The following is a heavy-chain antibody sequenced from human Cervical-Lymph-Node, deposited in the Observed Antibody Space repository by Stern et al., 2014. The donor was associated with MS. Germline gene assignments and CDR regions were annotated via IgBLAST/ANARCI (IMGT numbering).Heavy chain of an antibody. Sequence: QLQLQESGPGLVKPSETLSLTCTVSGGSISSYYWSWIRQSPGKGLEWIGYIYYSGSTNYNPSLKSRVTISVDTSKNQFSLKLSSVTAADTAVYYCARGLPQWVYYGSGSYPYYFDYWGQGTLVTVSS. CDR1: GGSISSYY. D-gene: IGHD3-10*01. CDR2: IYYSGST. CDR3: ARGLPQWVYYGSGSYPYYFDY. V-gene: IGHV4-59*01. J-gene: IGHJ4*02.